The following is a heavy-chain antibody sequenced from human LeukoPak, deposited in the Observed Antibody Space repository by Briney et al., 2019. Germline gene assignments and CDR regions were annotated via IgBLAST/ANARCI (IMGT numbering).Heavy chain of an antibody. V-gene: IGHV1-69*13. Sequence: ASVKVSCKAYGGTFSTYAISWVRQAPGQGLEWMGGIIPIFGTANYAQKFQGRATITADEFTRTAYVEVSSLRSEDTAVYYCARDAPSETTMVSAFDIWGQGTMVTVSS. J-gene: IGHJ3*02. CDR3: ARDAPSETTMVSAFDI. CDR1: GGTFSTYA. CDR2: IIPIFGTA. D-gene: IGHD5-18*01.